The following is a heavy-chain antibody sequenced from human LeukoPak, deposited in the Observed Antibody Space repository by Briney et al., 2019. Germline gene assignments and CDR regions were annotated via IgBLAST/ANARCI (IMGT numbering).Heavy chain of an antibody. J-gene: IGHJ3*02. CDR3: ARPSGDYYDSSGYPFAFDI. CDR1: GYTFTDYY. D-gene: IGHD3-22*01. V-gene: IGHV1-2*02. Sequence: ASVKVSCKASGYTFTDYYMHWVRQAPGQGLEWMGWINPNSGGTNYAQKFQGRVTMTRDTSISTAYMELSRLRSDDTAVYYCARPSGDYYDSSGYPFAFDIWGQGTMVTVSS. CDR2: INPNSGGT.